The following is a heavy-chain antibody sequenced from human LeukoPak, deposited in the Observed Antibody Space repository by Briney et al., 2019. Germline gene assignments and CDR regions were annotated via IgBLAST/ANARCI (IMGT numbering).Heavy chain of an antibody. J-gene: IGHJ4*02. CDR3: ARSVFPYYSGSGSPYNVDVRQNSYFDF. D-gene: IGHD3-10*01. V-gene: IGHV1-46*01. CDR2: INPSVGTT. Sequence: ASVKVSCKASGYTFTNYYIHWVRQAPGQGHAWMGTINPSVGTTRSAQGRVSLTRDTSTSTVYMELSTLRSEDTAVYYCARSVFPYYSGSGSPYNVDVRQNSYFDFWGQGTLVTVSS. CDR1: GYTFTNYY.